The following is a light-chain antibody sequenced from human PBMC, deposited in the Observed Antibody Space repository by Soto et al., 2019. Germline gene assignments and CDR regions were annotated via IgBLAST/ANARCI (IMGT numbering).Light chain of an antibody. V-gene: IGLV2-14*01. CDR1: SSDVGGYNY. Sequence: QSVLTQPASVSGSPGQSITISCTGTSSDVGGYNYVSWYQQHPGKAPKLMIYEVSNRPSGVSNRFSGSKSGNTASLTISGLQAEDEADYYCSSYTSSSTLVFGRGTK. CDR2: EVS. CDR3: SSYTSSSTLV. J-gene: IGLJ2*01.